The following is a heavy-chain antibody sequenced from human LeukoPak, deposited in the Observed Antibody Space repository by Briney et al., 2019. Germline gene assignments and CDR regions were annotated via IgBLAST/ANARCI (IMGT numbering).Heavy chain of an antibody. CDR3: AISGHYFSCDAFDI. V-gene: IGHV4-34*01. J-gene: IGHJ3*02. CDR2: INHSGST. CDR1: GGSFSGYY. D-gene: IGHD1-26*01. Sequence: SETLYLACAVYGGSFSGYYWSWIRQPPGKGLEWIGEINHSGSTNYNPSLKSRVTISGDTSKHHFSLELRSVTAADTAVYYCAISGHYFSCDAFDIWGQGTMVTVSS.